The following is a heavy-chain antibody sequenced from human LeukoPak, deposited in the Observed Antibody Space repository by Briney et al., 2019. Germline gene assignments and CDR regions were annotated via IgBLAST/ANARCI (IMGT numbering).Heavy chain of an antibody. Sequence: GGSLRLSCAASGFTFSSYRMNWVRQAPGKGLEWVSYISSSSRTIYYADSVKGRFTISRDNAKNSLYLQMNSLRAEDTAVYYCAKGKYYYDSSGYSDYWGQGTLVTVSS. V-gene: IGHV3-48*01. CDR1: GFTFSSYR. J-gene: IGHJ4*02. D-gene: IGHD3-22*01. CDR2: ISSSSRTI. CDR3: AKGKYYYDSSGYSDY.